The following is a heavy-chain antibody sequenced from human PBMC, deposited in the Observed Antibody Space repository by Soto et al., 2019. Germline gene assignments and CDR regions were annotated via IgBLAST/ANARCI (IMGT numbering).Heavy chain of an antibody. CDR3: ARAESGYPDY. V-gene: IGHV1-69*02. CDR2: IIPILGIA. CDR1: GGTFSSYT. J-gene: IGHJ4*02. Sequence: QVQLVQSGAEVKKPGSSVKVSCKASGGTFSSYTISWVRQAPGQGLEWMGRIIPILGIANYAQKFQGRVXIXXDKSTSPAYMELSSLRSEDTAVYYCARAESGYPDYWGQGTLVTVSS. D-gene: IGHD3-22*01.